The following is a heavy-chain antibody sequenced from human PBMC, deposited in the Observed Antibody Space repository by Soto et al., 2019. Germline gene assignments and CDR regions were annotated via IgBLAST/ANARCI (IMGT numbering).Heavy chain of an antibody. V-gene: IGHV3-7*01. CDR2: INQDGSAQ. Sequence: PGGSLRLSCGASGFIFSAYYMTWVRQAPGKGLEWVGNINQDGSAQNLLDSVKGRFTFSRDNSKNSLHLQMNRLRAEDTAVYFCVRKGIQERKSKWGDIWGQGTLVTVSS. J-gene: IGHJ4*02. CDR1: GFIFSAYY. D-gene: IGHD7-27*01. CDR3: VRKGIQERKSKWGDI.